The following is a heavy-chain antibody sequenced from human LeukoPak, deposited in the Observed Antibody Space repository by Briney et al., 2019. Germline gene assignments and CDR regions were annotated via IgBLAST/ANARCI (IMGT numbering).Heavy chain of an antibody. V-gene: IGHV3-30-3*01. CDR2: ISYDGSNK. Sequence: GGSLRLSCAASGFTFSSYAMHWVRQAPGKGLEWVAVISYDGSNKYYADSVKGRFTISRDNSKNTLYLQMNSLRAEDTAVYYCARARGFVYFDYWGQGTLVTVSS. CDR1: GFTFSSYA. J-gene: IGHJ4*02. D-gene: IGHD3-16*01. CDR3: ARARGFVYFDY.